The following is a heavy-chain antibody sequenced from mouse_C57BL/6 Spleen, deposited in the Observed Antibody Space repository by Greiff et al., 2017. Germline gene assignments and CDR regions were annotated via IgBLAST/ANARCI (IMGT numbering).Heavy chain of an antibody. Sequence: VQLQQSGAELVRPGASVTLSCKASGYTFTDYEMHWVKQTPVHGLEWIGAIDPETGGTAYNQKFKGKAILTADKSSSTAYMGLRSLTSEDSAVYYCTRLPPANWEERAWLAYWGQGTLVTVSA. V-gene: IGHV1-15*01. CDR2: IDPETGGT. J-gene: IGHJ3*01. D-gene: IGHD4-1*01. CDR3: TRLPPANWEERAWLAY. CDR1: GYTFTDYE.